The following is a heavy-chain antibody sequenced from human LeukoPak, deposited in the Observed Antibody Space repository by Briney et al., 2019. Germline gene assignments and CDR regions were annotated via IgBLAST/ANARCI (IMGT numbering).Heavy chain of an antibody. V-gene: IGHV3-23*01. CDR1: GFIYNIYA. Sequence: PGGSLRLPCAASGFIYNIYAMSWVRQAPGKGLEWVSGISSSGGSTDYADSVKGRFTISRDNSKRTLYLQMSSLRAEDTAVYYCAKGGAYGANSFFDYWGQGTLVTVSS. CDR2: ISSSGGST. D-gene: IGHD4-23*01. CDR3: AKGGAYGANSFFDY. J-gene: IGHJ4*02.